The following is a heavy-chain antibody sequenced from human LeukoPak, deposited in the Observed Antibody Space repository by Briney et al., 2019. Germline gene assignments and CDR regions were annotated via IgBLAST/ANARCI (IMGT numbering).Heavy chain of an antibody. J-gene: IGHJ4*02. CDR3: ARDDETQFDY. CDR2: ISGSSSYI. V-gene: IGHV3-21*01. Sequence: GGSLRLSCAASGFTFSTYNMNWVRQAPGKGLEWVSSISGSSSYIYYADSVKGRFTISRDNAKNSLYLQMNSLRAEDTAVYYCARDDETQFDYWGQGTLVTVSS. CDR1: GFTFSTYN.